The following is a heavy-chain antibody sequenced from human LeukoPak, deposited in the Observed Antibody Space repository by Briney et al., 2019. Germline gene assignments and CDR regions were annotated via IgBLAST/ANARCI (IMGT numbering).Heavy chain of an antibody. V-gene: IGHV3-53*01. J-gene: IGHJ4*02. CDR3: ARGDFDY. Sequence: PGGSLRLFCAASGITVSTNYMSWVRQAPGKGLEWVSIAFSDGRTFYADSVKGRFTISRDSSKNTVFLQMNSLRAEDTAVYYCARGDFDYWGQGTLVTVSS. CDR2: AFSDGRT. CDR1: GITVSTNY.